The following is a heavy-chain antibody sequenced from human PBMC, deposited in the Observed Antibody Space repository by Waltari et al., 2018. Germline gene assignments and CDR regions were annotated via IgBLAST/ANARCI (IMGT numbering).Heavy chain of an antibody. CDR1: GGSISSGSYY. CDR2: IYTSGST. Sequence: QVQLQESGPGLVKPSQTLSLTCTVSGGSISSGSYYWSWIRQPAGKGLEWIGYIYTSGSTNSNPSLKSRFTIAVDTSKNQFSLKLSSVTAADTAVYYCARGAAIFGVVIGFDPWGQGTLVTVSS. V-gene: IGHV4-61*09. CDR3: ARGAAIFGVVIGFDP. D-gene: IGHD3-3*01. J-gene: IGHJ5*02.